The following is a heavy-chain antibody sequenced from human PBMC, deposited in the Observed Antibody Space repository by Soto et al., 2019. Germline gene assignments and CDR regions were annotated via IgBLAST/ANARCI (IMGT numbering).Heavy chain of an antibody. J-gene: IGHJ2*01. CDR2: IYHSGST. CDR1: GGPISSGGYS. D-gene: IGHD4-17*01. V-gene: IGHV4-30-2*01. CDR3: ARGGYGDLGWYFDL. Sequence: QLQLQESGSGLVKPSQTLSLTCAVSGGPISSGGYSWSWIRQPPGKGLEWIGYIYHSGSTYYNPSLKSRVTISVDRSKNQFSLKLSSVTAADTAVYYCARGGYGDLGWYFDLWGRGTLVTVSS.